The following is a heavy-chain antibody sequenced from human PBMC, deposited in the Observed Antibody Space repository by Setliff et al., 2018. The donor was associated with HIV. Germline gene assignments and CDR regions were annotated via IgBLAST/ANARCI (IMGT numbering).Heavy chain of an antibody. CDR2: IVHTGTT. J-gene: IGHJ6*03. Sequence: PSETLSLTCAVYGESFSDTFWTWIRQPPGKGLEWIGDIVHTGTTNYNPSLKNRVAISVDASEKQFSLRLTSVSAADTSVYYCARGLRSSSWYGDKYFYYMDVWGKGTTVTVSS. CDR3: ARGLRSSSWYGDKYFYYMDV. D-gene: IGHD6-13*01. CDR1: GESFSDTF. V-gene: IGHV4-34*01.